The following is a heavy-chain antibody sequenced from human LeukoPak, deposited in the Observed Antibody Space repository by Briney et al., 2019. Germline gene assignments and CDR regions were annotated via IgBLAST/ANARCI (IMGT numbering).Heavy chain of an antibody. CDR2: IIPILGIA. V-gene: IGHV1-69*04. CDR1: GGTFSSYA. Sequence: GASVKVSCKASGGTFSSYAISWVRQAPGQGLEWMGRIIPILGIANYAQKFQGRVTITADKSTSTASMELSSLRSEDTAVYYCATKLVTGTLNYYGMDVWGQGTTVTVSS. D-gene: IGHD1-1*01. CDR3: ATKLVTGTLNYYGMDV. J-gene: IGHJ6*02.